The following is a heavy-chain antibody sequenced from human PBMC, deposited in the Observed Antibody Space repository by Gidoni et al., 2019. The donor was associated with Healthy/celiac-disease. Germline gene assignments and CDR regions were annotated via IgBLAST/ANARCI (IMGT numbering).Heavy chain of an antibody. V-gene: IGHV4-34*01. CDR2: INHSGST. J-gene: IGHJ5*02. Sequence: QVQLQQWGAGLLKPSEPLSLTCAVYGGSFSGYYWSWIRQPPGKGLEWIGEINHSGSTNYNPSLKSRVTISVDTSKNQFSLKLSSVTAADTAVYYCARVLGGYDCWSGYYGFDPWGQGTLVTVSS. CDR1: GGSFSGYY. D-gene: IGHD3-3*01. CDR3: ARVLGGYDCWSGYYGFDP.